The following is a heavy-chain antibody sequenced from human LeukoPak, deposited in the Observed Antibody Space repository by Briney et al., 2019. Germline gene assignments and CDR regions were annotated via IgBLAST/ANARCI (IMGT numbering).Heavy chain of an antibody. CDR1: GGSVTGRSYY. CDR3: ARGSRRGPDFDY. V-gene: IGHV4-61*02. Sequence: PSQTLSLTCTVSGGSVTGRSYYWSWIRQPAGKGLEWIGRIYTSGSTNYNPSLKSRVTMSVDTSKNQFSLKLSSVTAADTAVYYCARGSRRGPDFDYWGQGTLVTVSS. CDR2: IYTSGST. J-gene: IGHJ4*02.